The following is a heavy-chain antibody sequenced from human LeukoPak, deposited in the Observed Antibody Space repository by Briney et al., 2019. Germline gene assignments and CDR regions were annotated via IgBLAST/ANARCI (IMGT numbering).Heavy chain of an antibody. V-gene: IGHV3-66*01. CDR2: IYSGGST. CDR1: GFTFSSYW. J-gene: IGHJ4*02. CDR3: ARDLDSSGYYYDY. Sequence: GGSLRLSCTVSGFTFSSYWMSWVRQAPGKGLEWVSVIYSGGSTYYADSVKGRFTISRDNSKNTLYLQMNSLRAEDTAVYYCARDLDSSGYYYDYWGQGTLVTVSS. D-gene: IGHD3-22*01.